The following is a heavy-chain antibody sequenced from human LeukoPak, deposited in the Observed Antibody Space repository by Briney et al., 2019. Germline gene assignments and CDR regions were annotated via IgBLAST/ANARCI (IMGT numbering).Heavy chain of an antibody. CDR3: ARDLPYYDILTGYYDY. Sequence: GASVKVSCKASGYTFTGYYMHWVRQAPGQGLEWMGWINPNSGGTSYAQKFQGRVTMTRDTSISTAYMELSRLRSDDTAVYYCARDLPYYDILTGYYDYWGQGTLVTVSS. V-gene: IGHV1-2*02. D-gene: IGHD3-9*01. CDR1: GYTFTGYY. CDR2: INPNSGGT. J-gene: IGHJ4*02.